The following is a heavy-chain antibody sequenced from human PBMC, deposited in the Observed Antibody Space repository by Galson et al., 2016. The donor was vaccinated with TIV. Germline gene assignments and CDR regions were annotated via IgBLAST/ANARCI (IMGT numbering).Heavy chain of an antibody. J-gene: IGHJ4*02. CDR3: AKDFRTTIITLSDS. V-gene: IGHV3-30*18. D-gene: IGHD4-11*01. CDR1: GFSFSTNG. CDR2: ISHDGTAR. Sequence: SLRLSCAASGFSFSTNGMHWVRQAPGKGLEWVAMISHDGTARYYTDSVKGRFTISRDNSRNTLYLQMESLRADDTAIYYCAKDFRTTIITLSDSWGQGTLVTVSS.